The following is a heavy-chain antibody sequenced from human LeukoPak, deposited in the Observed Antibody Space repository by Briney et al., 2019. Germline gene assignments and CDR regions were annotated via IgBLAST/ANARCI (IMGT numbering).Heavy chain of an antibody. D-gene: IGHD4-11*01. CDR3: ARPMTTVANDAFDI. CDR2: IYHSGST. CDR1: DYSISSGYY. V-gene: IGHV4-38-2*01. Sequence: SETLSLTCAVSDYSISSGYYWGWIRQPPGKGLEWIGSIYHSGSTYYNPSLKSRVTISADTSKNQFSLKLSSVTAADTAVYYCARPMTTVANDAFDIWGQGTMVTVSS. J-gene: IGHJ3*02.